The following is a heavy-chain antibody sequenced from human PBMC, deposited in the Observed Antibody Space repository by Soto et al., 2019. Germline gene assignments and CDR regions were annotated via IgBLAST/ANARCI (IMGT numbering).Heavy chain of an antibody. CDR1: GGSISSYY. V-gene: IGHV4-59*01. J-gene: IGHJ6*02. CDR3: ARQDYGSGSLNYYYGMDV. Sequence: NPSATLSLTCTVSGGSISSYYWRWIRQPPGKGLEWIGYIYYSGSTNYNPSLKSRVTISVDTSKNQFSLKLSSVTAADTAVYYCARQDYGSGSLNYYYGMDVWGQGTTVTVS. CDR2: IYYSGST. D-gene: IGHD3-10*01.